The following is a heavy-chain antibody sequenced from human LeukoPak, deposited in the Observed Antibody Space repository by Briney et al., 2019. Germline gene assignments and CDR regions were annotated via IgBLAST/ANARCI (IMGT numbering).Heavy chain of an antibody. CDR2: INHSGST. CDR1: GGSFSGYY. J-gene: IGHJ6*02. Sequence: SETLSLTCAVYGGSFSGYYWSWIRQPPGKGLEWIGEINHSGSTNYNPSLKSRVTISVDTSKNQFSLKLSSVTAADTAVYYCARDLVLDCSSTSCYGGGYYYYGMDVWGQGTTVTVSS. CDR3: ARDLVLDCSSTSCYGGGYYYYGMDV. V-gene: IGHV4-34*01. D-gene: IGHD2-2*01.